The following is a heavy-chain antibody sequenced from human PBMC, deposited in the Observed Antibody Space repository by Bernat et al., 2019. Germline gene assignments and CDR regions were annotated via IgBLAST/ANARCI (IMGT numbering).Heavy chain of an antibody. CDR2: IYHSGST. D-gene: IGHD6-13*01. CDR1: GGSISSGGYS. Sequence: QLQLQESGSGLVKPSQTLSLTCAVSGGSISSGGYSWSWIRQPPGKGLEWIGYIYHSGSTYYNPSLKSRVTISVDRSKNQFSLKLSSVTAADTAVYYCARVRAAAGMGATFDPWGQGTLVTVS. CDR3: ARVRAAAGMGATFDP. V-gene: IGHV4-30-2*01. J-gene: IGHJ5*02.